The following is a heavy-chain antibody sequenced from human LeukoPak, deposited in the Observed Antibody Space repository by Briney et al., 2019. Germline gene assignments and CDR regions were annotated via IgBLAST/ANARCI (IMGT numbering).Heavy chain of an antibody. J-gene: IGHJ5*02. V-gene: IGHV4-34*01. D-gene: IGHD1-26*01. CDR1: GGSFSGYY. CDR3: ARRTSGSYYRNWFDP. CDR2: INHSGST. Sequence: PSETLSLNCAVYGGSFSGYYWSWIRQPPGKGLEWIWEINHSGSTNYNPSLKSCVTISLDTSKNQFSLKLSSVTAADTAVYYCARRTSGSYYRNWFDPWGQGTLVTVSS.